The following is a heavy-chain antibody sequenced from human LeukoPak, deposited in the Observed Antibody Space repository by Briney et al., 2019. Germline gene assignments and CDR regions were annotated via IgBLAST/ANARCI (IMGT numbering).Heavy chain of an antibody. J-gene: IGHJ4*02. CDR2: IYYSGST. D-gene: IGHD3-22*01. V-gene: IGHV4-59*08. CDR3: ARHASDYYDSSGYYDY. CDR1: GGSISSYY. Sequence: PSETLSLTCTVSGGSISSYYWSWNRQPPGKGLEWIGYIYYSGSTNYNPSLKSRVTISVDTSKNQFSLKLSSVTAADTAVYYCARHASDYYDSSGYYDYWGQGTLVTVSS.